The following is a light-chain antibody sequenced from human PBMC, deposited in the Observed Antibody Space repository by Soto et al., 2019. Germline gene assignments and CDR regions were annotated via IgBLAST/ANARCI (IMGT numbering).Light chain of an antibody. CDR2: GAS. CDR1: QSISDT. J-gene: IGKJ1*01. CDR3: QQYAGSPRT. Sequence: EIVMTQSPATLSVSPWGRVTLSCRASQSISDTIAWYQQKPGQAPRLLISGASNSRATGVPDRFSGGGSGTDFTLTINRVEPEDFAVYFCQQYAGSPRTFGQGTKVDIK. V-gene: IGKV3-20*01.